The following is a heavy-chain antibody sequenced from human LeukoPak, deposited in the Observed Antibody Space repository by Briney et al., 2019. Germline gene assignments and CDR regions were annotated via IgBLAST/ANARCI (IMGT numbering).Heavy chain of an antibody. V-gene: IGHV4-59*01. Sequence: SETLSLTCTVSGGSISNYYWSWIRQPPGKGLEWIGYIYYSGSTNYNPSLKSRVTISVDTSKNQFSLNLSSVTAADTAMYYRARDRSPEGYYDSSHWDYYHGMDVWGQGTTVTVSS. J-gene: IGHJ6*02. D-gene: IGHD3-22*01. CDR1: GGSISNYY. CDR3: ARDRSPEGYYDSSHWDYYHGMDV. CDR2: IYYSGST.